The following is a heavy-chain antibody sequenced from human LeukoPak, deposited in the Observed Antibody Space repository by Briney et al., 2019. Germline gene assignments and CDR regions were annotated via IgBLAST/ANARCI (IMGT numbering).Heavy chain of an antibody. V-gene: IGHV1-46*01. CDR1: GYTFTSCY. CDR2: INPSAGST. J-gene: IGHJ4*02. D-gene: IGHD2-21*02. Sequence: ASVKVSCKTSGYTFTSCYMHWVRLAPGQGLEWMGMINPSAGSTRYAQKFQGRVTMTTDTSTSTVYMELSSLRSEDTAVYYCARGGCGDSAAPFDDWGQGTLVPVSS. CDR3: ARGGCGDSAAPFDD.